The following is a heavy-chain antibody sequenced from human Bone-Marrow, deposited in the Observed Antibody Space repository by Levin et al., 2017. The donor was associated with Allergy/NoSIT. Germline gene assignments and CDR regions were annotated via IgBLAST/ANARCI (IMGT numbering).Heavy chain of an antibody. D-gene: IGHD5-12*01. Sequence: GESLKISCAASGFSFNNYAMSWVRQSPGKGLEWVSAISGRYGETYYADSVRGRFTISRDNSKNTLYLYLEMKSLRAADTAIYYCAGGQGGYDSRDYYYYGMDVWGQGTTVTVSS. J-gene: IGHJ6*02. CDR2: ISGRYGET. CDR3: AGGQGGYDSRDYYYYGMDV. V-gene: IGHV3-23*01. CDR1: GFSFNNYA.